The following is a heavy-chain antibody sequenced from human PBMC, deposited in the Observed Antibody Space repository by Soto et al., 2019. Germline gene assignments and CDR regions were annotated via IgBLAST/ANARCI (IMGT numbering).Heavy chain of an antibody. CDR3: AKVSRKGSAIDFDY. Sequence: QVQLVQSGAELKKPGASVKVSCKASGYTFSNYDMNWVRQATGQGPEWIGWVNPNNGDTGYAQKFQGRVTLTTDISTAPAYMELTSLRSEYTAIYYCAKVSRKGSAIDFDYWGQGTLITVSS. CDR1: GYTFSNYD. CDR2: VNPNNGDT. D-gene: IGHD3-10*01. J-gene: IGHJ4*02. V-gene: IGHV1-8*01.